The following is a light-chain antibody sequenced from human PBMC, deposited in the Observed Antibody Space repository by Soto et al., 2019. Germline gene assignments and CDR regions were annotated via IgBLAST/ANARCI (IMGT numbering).Light chain of an antibody. CDR1: QSISSW. J-gene: IGKJ1*01. CDR3: QQYNSYSRT. V-gene: IGKV1-5*03. Sequence: DIQMTQSPSTLSASVGDRVTITCRASQSISSWLAWYQQKPGEAPKVLIYKASSLETGVPSRFSGSGSGTEFTLTINGLQPDDFATYYCQQYNSYSRTFGQGTKVEIK. CDR2: KAS.